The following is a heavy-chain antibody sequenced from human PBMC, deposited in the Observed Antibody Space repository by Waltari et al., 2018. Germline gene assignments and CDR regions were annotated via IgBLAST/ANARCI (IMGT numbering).Heavy chain of an antibody. V-gene: IGHV3-74*01. Sequence: EVALVQSGGGLVQPGGSLVLSCAASGFTFSRFWMQWVRQVPGKGLVWVSRISNDGITTDYTDAVKGRFTISRDNAKDTLYLQMNSLRAEETAVYYCARDSSHLPAAFDNWGQGTLVTVSS. J-gene: IGHJ4*02. D-gene: IGHD2-2*01. CDR1: GFTFSRFW. CDR3: ARDSSHLPAAFDN. CDR2: ISNDGITT.